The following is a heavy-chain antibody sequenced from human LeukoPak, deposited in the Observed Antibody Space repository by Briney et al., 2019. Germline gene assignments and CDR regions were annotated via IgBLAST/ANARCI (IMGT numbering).Heavy chain of an antibody. D-gene: IGHD6-19*01. J-gene: IGHJ5*02. CDR2: ISGSGGRT. CDR3: AKIVAGMDNWFDP. V-gene: IGHV3-23*01. CDR1: GFTFNSYA. Sequence: GGSLRLSCAASGFTFNSYAMSWVRQAPGKGLEWVSAISGSGGRTYYADSVKGRFTISRDNSKNTLYLQMNSLRAEDTAVYYCAKIVAGMDNWFDPWGQGTLVTVSS.